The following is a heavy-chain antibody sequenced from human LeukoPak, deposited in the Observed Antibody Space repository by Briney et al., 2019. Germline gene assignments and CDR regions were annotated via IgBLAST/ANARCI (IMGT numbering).Heavy chain of an antibody. CDR2: HYTGGTT. J-gene: IGHJ2*01. Sequence: GGSLRLSCAGSGFTVSSNYMSWVRQAPGKGLEWGSVHYTGGTTYYADSVRGLFTISRDNSKNTVYLQMSRLRDEDTAVYYCATLKRGYGGYFDLWGRGTLVTVSS. V-gene: IGHV3-66*04. D-gene: IGHD2-15*01. CDR3: ATLKRGYGGYFDL. CDR1: GFTVSSNY.